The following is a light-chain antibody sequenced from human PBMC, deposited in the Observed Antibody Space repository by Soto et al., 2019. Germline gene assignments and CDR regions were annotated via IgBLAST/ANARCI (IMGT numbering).Light chain of an antibody. J-gene: IGKJ4*01. CDR1: QSVTSNY. CDR3: QQRTNWHLT. V-gene: IGKV3D-20*02. Sequence: EIVLTQSPGTLSLSPGERATLSCRASQSVTSNYLAWYQQKPGQAPRLLIYGASNRATGIPDRFSGSGSETDFTLTISSLEPEDFAIYYCQQRTNWHLTFGGGTTVEIK. CDR2: GAS.